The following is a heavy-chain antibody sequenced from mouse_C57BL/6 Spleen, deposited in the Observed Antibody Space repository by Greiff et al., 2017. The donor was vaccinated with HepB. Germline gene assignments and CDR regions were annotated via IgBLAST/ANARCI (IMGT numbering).Heavy chain of an antibody. CDR3: ARGINYYGSSPSYWYFDV. CDR2: INPNYGTT. Sequence: EVKLQQSGPELVKPGASVKISCKASGYSFTDYNMNWVKQSNGKSLEWIGVINPNYGTTSYNQKFKGKATLTVDQSSSTAYMQLNSLTSEDSAVYYCARGINYYGSSPSYWYFDVWGTGTTVTVSS. V-gene: IGHV1-39*01. J-gene: IGHJ1*03. CDR1: GYSFTDYN. D-gene: IGHD1-1*01.